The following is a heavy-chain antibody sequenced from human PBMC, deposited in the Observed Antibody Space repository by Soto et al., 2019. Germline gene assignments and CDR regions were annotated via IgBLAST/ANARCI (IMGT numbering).Heavy chain of an antibody. Sequence: QVQLVESGGGVVQPGRSLRLSCAASGFTFSSYGMHWVRQAPGKGLEWVAVISYDGSNKYYADSVKGRFTISRDNSKNTLYLQMNSLRAEDTAVYYCAKGPGIAAERGQGTLVTVSS. D-gene: IGHD6-25*01. CDR3: AKGPGIAAE. CDR1: GFTFSSYG. CDR2: ISYDGSNK. V-gene: IGHV3-30*18. J-gene: IGHJ4*02.